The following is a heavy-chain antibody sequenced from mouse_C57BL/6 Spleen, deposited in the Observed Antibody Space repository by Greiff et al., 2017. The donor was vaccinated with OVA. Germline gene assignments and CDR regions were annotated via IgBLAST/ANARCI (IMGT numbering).Heavy chain of an antibody. J-gene: IGHJ2*01. D-gene: IGHD2-2*01. CDR1: GYTFTDYE. CDR3: TRGGGGYRDD. Sequence: VQLQQSGAELVRPGASVTLSCKASGYTFTDYEMHWVKQTPVHGLEWIGAIDPETGGTAYNQKFKSKAILTADKSSSTAYMELLSLTSEDSAVYYCTRGGGGYRDDWGQGTTLTVSS. CDR2: IDPETGGT. V-gene: IGHV1-15*01.